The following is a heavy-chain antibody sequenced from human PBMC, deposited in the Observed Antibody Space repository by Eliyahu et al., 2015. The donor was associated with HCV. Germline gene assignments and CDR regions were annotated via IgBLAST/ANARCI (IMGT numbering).Heavy chain of an antibody. Sequence: QVQLVQSGAEVKKPGSSVKVSCXASGGXFSSYAINWXRQAPGQGLEWMGGIIPIFGTANYAQKFQDRVTITADESTSTAYMELSSLRSVDTAIYYCARGRRANYYDSSGYDYWGQGTLVTVSS. CDR1: GGXFSSYA. D-gene: IGHD3-22*01. CDR3: ARGRRANYYDSSGYDY. CDR2: IIPIFGTA. J-gene: IGHJ4*02. V-gene: IGHV1-69*01.